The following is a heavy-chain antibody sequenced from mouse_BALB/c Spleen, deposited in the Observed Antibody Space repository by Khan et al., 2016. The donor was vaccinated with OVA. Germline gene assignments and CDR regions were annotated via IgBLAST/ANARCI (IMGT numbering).Heavy chain of an antibody. Sequence: QIQLVQSGPELKKPGETVRISCKASGYTFTTAGMQWVQKMPGKGLKWIGWINTHSGVPKYAEDFKGRFAFSLDTSASTAYLQITNLKTEDTTTYFCARGGAAYYRDDGGSMDYWGQGTSVTVSS. D-gene: IGHD2-14*01. J-gene: IGHJ4*01. CDR3: ARGGAAYYRDDGGSMDY. V-gene: IGHV9-4*02. CDR1: GYTFTTAG. CDR2: INTHSGVP.